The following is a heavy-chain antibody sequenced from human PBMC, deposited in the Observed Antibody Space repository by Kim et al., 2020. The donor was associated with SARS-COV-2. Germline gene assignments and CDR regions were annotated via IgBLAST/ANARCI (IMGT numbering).Heavy chain of an antibody. CDR1: GFTFRGFG. J-gene: IGHJ5*02. D-gene: IGHD3-3*01. CDR2: TNSDGSGT. CDR3: VRGNQGFA. V-gene: IGHV3-7*01. Sequence: GSLRLSCAASGFTFRGFGMAWVRQAPGKGLECVANTNSDGSGTYYVDSVKGRFTISRDNARNSLYLQMNNLRVEDTAVYYCVRGNQGFAWGQGTLVTVSS.